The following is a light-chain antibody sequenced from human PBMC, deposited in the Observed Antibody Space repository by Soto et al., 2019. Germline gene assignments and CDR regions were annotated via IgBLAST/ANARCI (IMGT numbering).Light chain of an antibody. V-gene: IGKV3-20*01. CDR2: GAS. Sequence: EIVLTQSPGTLSLSPGERATLSCRASQSVSSSYLAWYQQKPGQAPRLLIYGASSSATGIPDRFSGSGSGTDFNLTISRLEPEDFAVYYCQQDGSSHPYTFGQGTKLEIK. CDR3: QQDGSSHPYT. CDR1: QSVSSSY. J-gene: IGKJ2*01.